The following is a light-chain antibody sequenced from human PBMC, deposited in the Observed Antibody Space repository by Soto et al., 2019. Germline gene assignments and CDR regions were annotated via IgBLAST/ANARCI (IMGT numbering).Light chain of an antibody. CDR1: SSNIGKNY. Sequence: QSVLTQPPSVSAAPGQKVTLSCSGSSSNIGKNYVSWYQQLPGTAPKLLIYDTDKRPSGILDRFSGSKSGTSATLGITGLQTGDEADYYCGTWDSSLSVYVFGTGTKVTVL. J-gene: IGLJ1*01. CDR2: DTD. CDR3: GTWDSSLSVYV. V-gene: IGLV1-51*01.